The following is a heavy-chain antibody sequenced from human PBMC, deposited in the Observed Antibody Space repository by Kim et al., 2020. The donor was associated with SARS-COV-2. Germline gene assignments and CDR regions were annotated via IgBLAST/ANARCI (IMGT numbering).Heavy chain of an antibody. J-gene: IGHJ3*02. D-gene: IGHD3-3*01. CDR1: GFTFSSYG. V-gene: IGHV3-30*18. CDR2: ISYDGSNK. CDR3: AKLLHELRFLEWLMADAFDI. Sequence: GGSLRLSCAASGFTFSSYGMHWVRQAPGKGLEWVAVISYDGSNKYYADSVKGRFTISRDNSKNTLYLQMNSLRAEDTAVYYCAKLLHELRFLEWLMADAFDIWGQGTMVTVSS.